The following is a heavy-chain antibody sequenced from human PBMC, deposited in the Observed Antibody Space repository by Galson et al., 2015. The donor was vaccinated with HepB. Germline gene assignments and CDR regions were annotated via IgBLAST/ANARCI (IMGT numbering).Heavy chain of an antibody. V-gene: IGHV3-23*01. Sequence: SLRLSCAASGFTFSSYAMSWVRQAPLKGLEWVSAISGTGGTTHYADSVKGRFTISRDNSKNTLYLQMNSLRAEDTAIYYCAKGSYDILTGYYAPAYWGQGTLVTVSS. J-gene: IGHJ4*02. D-gene: IGHD3-9*01. CDR1: GFTFSSYA. CDR2: ISGTGGTT. CDR3: AKGSYDILTGYYAPAY.